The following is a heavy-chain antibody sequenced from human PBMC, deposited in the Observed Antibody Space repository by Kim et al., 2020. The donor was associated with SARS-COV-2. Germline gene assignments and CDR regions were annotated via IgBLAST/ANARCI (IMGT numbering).Heavy chain of an antibody. V-gene: IGHV4-59*13. CDR1: GGTISSYY. D-gene: IGHD3-3*01. J-gene: IGHJ4*02. CDR2: IYYSVST. Sequence: SETLSLTCTVSGGTISSYYWSWIRQPPGKGLEWIGYIYYSVSTKYNPTLKSRVTISVDTSKNQISLKLSTVTAADTGVYYCESGKRTIFGVVTIPTFDYWGQGTLVTVSS. CDR3: ESGKRTIFGVVTIPTFDY.